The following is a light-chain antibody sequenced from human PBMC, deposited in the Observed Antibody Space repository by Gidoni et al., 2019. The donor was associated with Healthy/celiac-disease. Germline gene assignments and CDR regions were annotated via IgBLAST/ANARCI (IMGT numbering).Light chain of an antibody. CDR1: QSVSSSY. J-gene: IGKJ5*01. Sequence: EIVLTQSPGTLSLSPGDRATLSCRASQSVSSSYLAWYQQKPGQAPRLLIDGASSRATGIPDRFSGSGSGTDFTLTSSRLEPEDFAVYYCQQYGSSPLITFGQGTRLEIK. CDR3: QQYGSSPLIT. CDR2: GAS. V-gene: IGKV3-20*01.